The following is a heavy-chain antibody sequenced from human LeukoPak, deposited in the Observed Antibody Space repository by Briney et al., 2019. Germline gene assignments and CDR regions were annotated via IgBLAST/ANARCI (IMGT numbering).Heavy chain of an antibody. Sequence: SGTLSLTCAVYGGSFSGYYWSWIRQPPGKGLEWIGEINHSGSTNYNPSLKSRVTISVDTSKNQFSLKLSSVTAADTAVYYCAREGYCSSTSCHDPDAFDIWGQGTMVTVSS. J-gene: IGHJ3*02. CDR2: INHSGST. CDR3: AREGYCSSTSCHDPDAFDI. V-gene: IGHV4-34*01. D-gene: IGHD2-2*01. CDR1: GGSFSGYY.